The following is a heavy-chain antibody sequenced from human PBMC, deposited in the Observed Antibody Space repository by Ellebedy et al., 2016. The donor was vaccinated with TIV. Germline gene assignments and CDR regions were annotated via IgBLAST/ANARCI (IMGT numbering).Heavy chain of an antibody. CDR1: GFTFSGYW. J-gene: IGHJ4*02. CDR3: ARETARYFDWDH. CDR2: INQDGSQT. V-gene: IGHV3-7*01. Sequence: GESLKISCLGSGFTFSGYWMIWVRQAPGKGLEWLANINQDGSQTFYVDSVKGRFTISRDNAKNTVYLEMNSLRAEDTAIYYCARETARYFDWDHWGQGTLVTVSS. D-gene: IGHD3-9*01.